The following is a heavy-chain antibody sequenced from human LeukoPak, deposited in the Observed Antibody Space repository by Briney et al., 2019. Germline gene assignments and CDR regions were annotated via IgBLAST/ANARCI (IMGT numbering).Heavy chain of an antibody. D-gene: IGHD3-22*01. Sequence: GGPLRLSCAASGFTFSSYSMNWVRQAPGKGLEWVSSISSSSSYIYYADSVKGRFTISRDDAKNSLYLQMNSLRAEDTAVYYCASSWSYYYDSSGYLPFDYWGQGTLVTVSS. CDR1: GFTFSSYS. CDR2: ISSSSSYI. V-gene: IGHV3-21*01. J-gene: IGHJ4*02. CDR3: ASSWSYYYDSSGYLPFDY.